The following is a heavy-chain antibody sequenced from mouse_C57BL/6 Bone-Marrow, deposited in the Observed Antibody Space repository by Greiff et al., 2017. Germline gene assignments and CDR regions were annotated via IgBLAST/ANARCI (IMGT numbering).Heavy chain of an antibody. V-gene: IGHV1-81*01. J-gene: IGHJ4*01. CDR2: IYPRSGNT. Sequence: QVQLKESGAELARPGASVKLSCKASGYTFTSYGISWVKQRTGQGLEWIGEIYPRSGNTYYNEKFKGKATLTADKSSSTAYMELRSLTSEDSAVYFCATGSSTEGSRDYWGQGTSVTVSS. CDR3: ATGSSTEGSRDY. D-gene: IGHD1-1*01. CDR1: GYTFTSYG.